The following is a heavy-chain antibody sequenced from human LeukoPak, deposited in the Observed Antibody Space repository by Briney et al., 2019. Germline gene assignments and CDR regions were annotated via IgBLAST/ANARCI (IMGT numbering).Heavy chain of an antibody. CDR2: IYYSGST. D-gene: IGHD5-12*01. V-gene: IGHV4-39*07. Sequence: SETLSLTCTVSGGSISSSSYYWGWIRQPPGKGLEWIGSIYYSGSTYYNPSLKSRVTISVDTSKNQFSLKLSSVTAADTAVYYCAREGSGYDSHYFDYWGQGTLVTVSS. CDR3: AREGSGYDSHYFDY. J-gene: IGHJ4*02. CDR1: GGSISSSSYY.